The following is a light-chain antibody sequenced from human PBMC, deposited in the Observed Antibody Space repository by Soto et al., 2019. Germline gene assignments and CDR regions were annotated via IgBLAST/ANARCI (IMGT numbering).Light chain of an antibody. CDR1: QNVNIN. V-gene: IGKV3D-15*01. Sequence: EIVMTQSPGTLSVSPGERVTLSLRASQNVNINLAWYQQRPGQAPRVLIYGASNRASGIPDRFSGSESGTDFTLTISSLEPDDFALYYCQQYKDWPPLTFGGGTRVEIK. J-gene: IGKJ4*01. CDR2: GAS. CDR3: QQYKDWPPLT.